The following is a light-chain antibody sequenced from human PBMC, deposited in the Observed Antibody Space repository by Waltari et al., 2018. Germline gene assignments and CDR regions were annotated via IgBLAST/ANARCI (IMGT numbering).Light chain of an antibody. CDR1: SGAVTSGHY. J-gene: IGLJ2*01. CDR3: LISSDDARV. CDR2: DTN. Sequence: AVVTPEPSLTVSPGGTVTLTCGPSSGAVTSGHYPYWFQQKPGQAPRTLIFDTNNKHSWTPARFIGSLLGGKAALTLSGAQPEDEAVYYCLISSDDARVFGGGTKLTVL. V-gene: IGLV7-46*01.